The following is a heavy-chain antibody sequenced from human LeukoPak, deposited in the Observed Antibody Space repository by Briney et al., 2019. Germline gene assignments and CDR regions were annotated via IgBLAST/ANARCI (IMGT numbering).Heavy chain of an antibody. D-gene: IGHD6-13*01. Sequence: GGSLRLSCAASGFAISGYNMNWVRQAPGKGLEWVSYISSSGSTIYYADSVKGRFTISRDNAKNSLYLQMNSLRAEDTAVYYCARGARIAAAAFDYWGQGTLVTVSS. CDR2: ISSSGSTI. CDR3: ARGARIAAAAFDY. J-gene: IGHJ4*02. V-gene: IGHV3-48*04. CDR1: GFAISGYN.